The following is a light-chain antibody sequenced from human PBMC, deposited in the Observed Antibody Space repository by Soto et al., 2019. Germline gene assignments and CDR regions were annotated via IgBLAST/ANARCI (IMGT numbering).Light chain of an antibody. CDR2: AAS. CDR3: QQSYSTPPDT. CDR1: QSISSY. V-gene: IGKV1-39*01. Sequence: DIQMTQSPSSLSASVGDRVTITCRASQSISSYFKWYQQKPGKAPKLLIYAASSLQSGGPTRFSGSGSGTDFTLTISSLQPEDFATYYCQQSYSTPPDTFGQGTKLEIK. J-gene: IGKJ2*01.